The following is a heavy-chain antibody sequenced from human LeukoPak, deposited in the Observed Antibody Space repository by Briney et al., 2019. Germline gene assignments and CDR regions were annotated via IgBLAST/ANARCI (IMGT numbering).Heavy chain of an antibody. D-gene: IGHD6-19*01. CDR1: GYTFTSYY. CDR3: ASTIAMAGTRYFQH. J-gene: IGHJ1*01. Sequence: GASVKVSCKASGYTFTSYYMHWVRQAPGQGLEWMGWINPNSGGTNYAQHFQGRVTMTRDTSISTAYMELSRLTSDDTAVYYCASTIAMAGTRYFQHWGQGTLVTVSS. V-gene: IGHV1-2*02. CDR2: INPNSGGT.